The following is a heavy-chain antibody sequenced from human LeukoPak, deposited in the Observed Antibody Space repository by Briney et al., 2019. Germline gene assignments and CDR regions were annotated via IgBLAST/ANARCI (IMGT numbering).Heavy chain of an antibody. CDR2: IYSSGST. CDR3: ARGPLENSGYYYPY. J-gene: IGHJ4*02. CDR1: GGSISTYF. Sequence: SETLSLTCTVSGGSISTYFWTWIRQPAGKGLEWIGRIYSSGSTNYNPSLKSRVTMSVDTSKNQFSLKLSSVTAADTAVYYCARGPLENSGYYYPYWGQGTLVTVSS. D-gene: IGHD3-22*01. V-gene: IGHV4-4*07.